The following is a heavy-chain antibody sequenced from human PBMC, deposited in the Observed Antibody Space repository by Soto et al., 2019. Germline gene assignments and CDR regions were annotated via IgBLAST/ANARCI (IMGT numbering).Heavy chain of an antibody. V-gene: IGHV2-5*02. CDR3: AHRRGDDYGDPEAFDY. J-gene: IGHJ4*02. D-gene: IGHD4-17*01. CDR1: GFSLSTSGVG. CDR2: IYWDDDK. Sequence: QITLKESGPTLVKPTQTLTLTCTFSGFSLSTSGVGVGWIRQPPGKALEWLALIYWDDDKRYSPSLKSRLPITQDTSKNQVVLTMTNMDPVDTATYYCAHRRGDDYGDPEAFDYWGQGTLVTVSS.